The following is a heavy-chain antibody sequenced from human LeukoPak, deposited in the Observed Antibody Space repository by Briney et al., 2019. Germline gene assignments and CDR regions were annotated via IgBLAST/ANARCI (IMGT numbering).Heavy chain of an antibody. CDR1: GGTFSSYA. V-gene: IGHV1-69*06. CDR2: IIPIFGTA. CDR3: ARDFSALGIAVAGARGHYYYGMDV. D-gene: IGHD6-19*01. J-gene: IGHJ6*02. Sequence: SVKVSCKASGGTFSSYAISWVRQAPGHGLEWMGRIIPIFGTANYAQKFQGRVTITADKSTSTAYMELSSLRSEDTAVYYCARDFSALGIAVAGARGHYYYGMDVWGQGTTVTVSS.